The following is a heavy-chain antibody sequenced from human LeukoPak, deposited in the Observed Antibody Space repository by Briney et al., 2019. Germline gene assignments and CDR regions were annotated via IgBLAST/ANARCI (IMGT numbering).Heavy chain of an antibody. CDR3: ASWFDSSGPHYGMDV. J-gene: IGHJ6*02. Sequence: SETLSLTCAVYGGSFSGYYWSWIRQPPGKGLEWIGEINHSGSTNYNPSLKSRVTISVDTSKNQFSLKLSSVTAADTAVYYCASWFDSSGPHYGMDVWGQGTTVTVSS. V-gene: IGHV4-34*01. D-gene: IGHD3-22*01. CDR1: GGSFSGYY. CDR2: INHSGST.